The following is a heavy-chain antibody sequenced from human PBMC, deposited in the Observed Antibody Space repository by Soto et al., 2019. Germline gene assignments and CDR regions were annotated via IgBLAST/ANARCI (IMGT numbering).Heavy chain of an antibody. CDR3: AKADYGDYPPFGGTYYYYYMDV. CDR1: GFTFSSYG. D-gene: IGHD4-17*01. J-gene: IGHJ6*03. Sequence: GGSLRLSCAASGFTFSSYGMHWVRQAPGKGLEWVAVISYDGSNKYYADSVKGRFTISRDNSKNTLYLQMNSLRAEDTAVYYCAKADYGDYPPFGGTYYYYYMDVWGKGTTVTVSS. CDR2: ISYDGSNK. V-gene: IGHV3-30*18.